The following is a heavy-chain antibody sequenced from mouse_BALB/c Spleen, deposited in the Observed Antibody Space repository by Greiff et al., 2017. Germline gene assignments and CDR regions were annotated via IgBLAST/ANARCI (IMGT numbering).Heavy chain of an antibody. V-gene: IGHV5-6-5*01. CDR3: ARGYDYDDY. CDR1: GFTFSSYA. CDR2: ISSGGST. Sequence: EVKLMESGGGLVKPGGSLKLSCAASGFTFSSYAMSWVRQTPEKRLEWVASISSGGSTYYPDSVKGRFTISRDNARNILYLQMSSLRSEDTAMYYCARGYDYDDYWGQGTTLTVSS. D-gene: IGHD2-4*01. J-gene: IGHJ2*01.